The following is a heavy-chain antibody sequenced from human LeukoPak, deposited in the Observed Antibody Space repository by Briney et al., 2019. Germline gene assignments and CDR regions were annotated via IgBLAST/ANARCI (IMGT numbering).Heavy chain of an antibody. CDR2: INSDGSST. D-gene: IGHD5-18*01. CDR1: GFTFSSYG. CDR3: ARENSLSWYFDL. Sequence: GGSLRLSCAASGFTFSSYGMTWVRQAPGKGLVWVSRINSDGSSTSYADSVKGRFTISRDNAKNTLYLQMNSLRAEDTAIYYCARENSLSWYFDLWGRGTLVTVSS. V-gene: IGHV3-74*01. J-gene: IGHJ2*01.